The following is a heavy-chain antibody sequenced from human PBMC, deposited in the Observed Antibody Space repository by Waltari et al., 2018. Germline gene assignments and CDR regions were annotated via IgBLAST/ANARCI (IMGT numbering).Heavy chain of an antibody. J-gene: IGHJ4*02. CDR1: GGSIRSSSYY. CDR2: IYYSGRT. Sequence: QLQLQESGPGLVKPSETLSLTRTVSGGSIRSSSYYWGCIRQPPGKGLEWIGSIYYSGRTYYNPSLKSRVTISVDTSKNQFSLKLSSVTAADTAVYYCARDSRKATANSGVDYWGQGTLVTVSS. V-gene: IGHV4-39*07. CDR3: ARDSRKATANSGVDY. D-gene: IGHD5-12*01.